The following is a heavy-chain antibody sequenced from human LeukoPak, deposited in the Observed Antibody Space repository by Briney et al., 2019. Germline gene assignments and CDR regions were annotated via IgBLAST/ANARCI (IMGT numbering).Heavy chain of an antibody. Sequence: HPGGSLRLSCSASGFTFSTYGMHWVRQAPGKGLEWVAFIRYDGSNEYYAESVKRRFTLSKDNSKNTLYLQMNSLRAEDTAVYYCPKDRYSYGFYFDYWGQGTLVTVSS. J-gene: IGHJ4*02. V-gene: IGHV3-30*02. D-gene: IGHD5-18*01. CDR3: PKDRYSYGFYFDY. CDR1: GFTFSTYG. CDR2: IRYDGSNE.